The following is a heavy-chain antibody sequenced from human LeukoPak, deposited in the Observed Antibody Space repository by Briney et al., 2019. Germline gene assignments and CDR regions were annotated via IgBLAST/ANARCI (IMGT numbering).Heavy chain of an antibody. J-gene: IGHJ2*01. V-gene: IGHV4-61*05. CDR2: IYTSGSP. Sequence: SETLSLTCSVSGDSISSSSYYWGWIRQPPGKGLEWIGRIYTSGSPNYNPSLKSRVTMSVDTSKNQFSLKLSSVTAADTAVYYCARLTSSWYQDWYFDLWGRGTLVTVSS. CDR1: GDSISSSSYY. D-gene: IGHD6-13*01. CDR3: ARLTSSWYQDWYFDL.